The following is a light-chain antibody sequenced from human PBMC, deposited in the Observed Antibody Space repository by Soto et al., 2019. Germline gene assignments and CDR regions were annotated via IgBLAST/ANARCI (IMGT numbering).Light chain of an antibody. V-gene: IGLV1-47*01. J-gene: IGLJ2*01. CDR2: RNN. Sequence: QSVLTQPPSASGTPGQRVTISCSGSSSSIGNNYVYWYQHLPGTAPKLLIYRNNQLPSGVPDRFSGSKSGTSASLAISGLRSDDESDYYCAAWDASLNGPVFGGGTKLTVL. CDR3: AAWDASLNGPV. CDR1: SSSIGNNY.